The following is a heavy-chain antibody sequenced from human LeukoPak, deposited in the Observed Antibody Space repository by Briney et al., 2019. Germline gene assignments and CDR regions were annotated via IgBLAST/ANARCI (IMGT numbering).Heavy chain of an antibody. J-gene: IGHJ4*02. Sequence: ASVKVSCKASGYTFTAYYMHWVRQAPGQGLEWMGRINPNSGDTIYAQNFQGSVTVTSDTSISTAYMELSRLRSDDTAVYYCACWGGGNQGHWGQGTLVTVSS. V-gene: IGHV1-2*06. CDR1: GYTFTAYY. CDR2: INPNSGDT. CDR3: ACWGGGNQGH. D-gene: IGHD4-23*01.